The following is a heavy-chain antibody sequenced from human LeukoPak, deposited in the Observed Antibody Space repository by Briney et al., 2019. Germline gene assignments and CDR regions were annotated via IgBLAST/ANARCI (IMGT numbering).Heavy chain of an antibody. J-gene: IGHJ6*02. CDR2: ITNTGST. V-gene: IGHV4-39*01. Sequence: SETLSLTCTVSGGSISNSAYYWVWIRQPPGKGLEWIGTITNTGSTYINPSLKSRVTISVDTSKTQISLKLTSVTAADTAVFYCARMTPGTSMDVWGQGTPVTVSS. CDR3: ARMTPGTSMDV. D-gene: IGHD3-10*01. CDR1: GGSISNSAYY.